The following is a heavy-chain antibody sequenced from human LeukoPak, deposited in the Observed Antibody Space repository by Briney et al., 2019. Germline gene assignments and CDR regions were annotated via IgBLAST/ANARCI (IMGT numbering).Heavy chain of an antibody. CDR1: GFTVSNSY. CDR2: IYSGGST. D-gene: IGHD4-23*01. V-gene: IGHV3-66*02. J-gene: IGHJ6*03. Sequence: GGSLRLSCAASGFTVSNSYMSWVRQAPGKGLEWASIIYSGGSTYYADSVKGRFTISRDNSKNTLYLQMNSLRVEDTAVYYCARERRCGGNPEYMDVWGKGTTVTVSS. CDR3: ARERRCGGNPEYMDV.